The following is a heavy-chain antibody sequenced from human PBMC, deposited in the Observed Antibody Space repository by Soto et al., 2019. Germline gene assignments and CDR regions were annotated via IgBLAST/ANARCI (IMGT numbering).Heavy chain of an antibody. Sequence: SETLSLTCTVSGGSISRYYWSWIRQPPGKGLEWIGHIYYSGRTNYNPSLKSRVTISVDTPKNQFSLKLSSVTAADTAVYYCARGYCSSTTCYIWDNWFDPWGQGTLVTVSS. CDR1: GGSISRYY. D-gene: IGHD2-2*01. V-gene: IGHV4-59*01. CDR2: IYYSGRT. CDR3: ARGYCSSTTCYIWDNWFDP. J-gene: IGHJ5*02.